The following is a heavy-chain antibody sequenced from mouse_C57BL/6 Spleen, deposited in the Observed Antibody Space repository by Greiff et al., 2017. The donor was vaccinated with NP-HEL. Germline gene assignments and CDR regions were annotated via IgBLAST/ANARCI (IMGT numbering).Heavy chain of an antibody. D-gene: IGHD1-1*01. V-gene: IGHV5-9-1*02. Sequence: EVQGVESGEGLVKPGGSLKLSCAASGFTFSSYAMSWVRQTPEKRLEWVAYISSGGDYIYYAATVKGRFTISRDNARNTLYLQMSSLKSEDTAMYYCTREGGYYYGSSYPGYFDVWGTGTTVTVSS. CDR2: ISSGGDYI. CDR1: GFTFSSYA. J-gene: IGHJ1*03. CDR3: TREGGYYYGSSYPGYFDV.